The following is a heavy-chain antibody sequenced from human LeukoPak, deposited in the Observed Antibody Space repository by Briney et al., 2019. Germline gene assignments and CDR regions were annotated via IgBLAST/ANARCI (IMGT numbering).Heavy chain of an antibody. CDR3: VYVVVPAAQAAYYFDY. J-gene: IGHJ4*02. V-gene: IGHV4-38-2*01. D-gene: IGHD2-2*01. CDR2: IYHSGST. CDR1: GYSISSGYY. Sequence: SETLSLTCAVSGYSISSGYYWGWIRQPPGKGLEWIGSIYHSGSTYYNPSPKSRVTISVDTSKNQFSLKLSSVTAADTAVYYCVYVVVPAAQAAYYFDYWGQGTLVTVSS.